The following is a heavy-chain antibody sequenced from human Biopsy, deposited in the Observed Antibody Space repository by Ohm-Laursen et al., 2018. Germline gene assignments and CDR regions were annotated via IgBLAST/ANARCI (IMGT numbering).Heavy chain of an antibody. V-gene: IGHV1-46*01. D-gene: IGHD1-26*01. J-gene: IGHJ6*02. Sequence: SVTVSCKGSEFSFSRYDMHWVRQAPGRGLEWMGIISPSGGGTMDTQKFQDRLTMTRDTSTSTVHMELKSLKSEDTAVYYCAIFEGYSDDNLDYEHYGMDVWGQGTTVTVSS. CDR2: ISPSGGGT. CDR1: EFSFSRYD. CDR3: AIFEGYSDDNLDYEHYGMDV.